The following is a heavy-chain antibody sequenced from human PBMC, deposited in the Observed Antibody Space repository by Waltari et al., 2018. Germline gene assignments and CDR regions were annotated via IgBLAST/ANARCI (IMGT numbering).Heavy chain of an antibody. V-gene: IGHV4-61*09. CDR2: IYTSGST. CDR1: GGSISSGSYY. CDR3: AREKREAMVTYLFDY. D-gene: IGHD5-18*01. J-gene: IGHJ4*02. Sequence: QVQLQESGPGLVKPSQTLSLTCTVSGGSISSGSYYWSWIRQPAGKGLEWIGYIYTSGSTNYNPSLKSRVTISVDTSKNQFSLKLSSVTAADTAVYYCAREKREAMVTYLFDYWGQGTLVTVSS.